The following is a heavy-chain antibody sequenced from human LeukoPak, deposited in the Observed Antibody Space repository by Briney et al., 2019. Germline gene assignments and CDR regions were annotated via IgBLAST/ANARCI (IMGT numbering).Heavy chain of an antibody. CDR3: ARGAALWFGELLPNWFDP. CDR2: INTNTGNP. V-gene: IGHV7-4-1*02. J-gene: IGHJ5*02. Sequence: ASVKVSCKASGYTFTSYAMNWVRQAPGQGLEWMGWINTNTGNPTYAQGFTGRFVFSLDTSVSTAYLQISSLKAEDTAVYYCARGAALWFGELLPNWFDPWGQGTLVTVSS. D-gene: IGHD3-10*01. CDR1: GYTFTSYA.